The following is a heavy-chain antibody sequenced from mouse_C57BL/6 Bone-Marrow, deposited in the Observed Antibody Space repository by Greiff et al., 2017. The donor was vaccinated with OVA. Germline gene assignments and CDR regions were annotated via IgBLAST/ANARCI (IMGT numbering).Heavy chain of an antibody. CDR1: GYTFTSYW. Sequence: EVQLQQSGTVLARPGASVKMSCKTSGYTFTSYWMHWVKQRPGQGLEWIGAIYPGNSDTSYNQKFKGKAKLTAVTSASTAYMELSSLTNEDSAVYYCTNLYGYDRAWFAYWGQGTLVTVSA. V-gene: IGHV1-5*01. D-gene: IGHD2-2*01. J-gene: IGHJ3*01. CDR3: TNLYGYDRAWFAY. CDR2: IYPGNSDT.